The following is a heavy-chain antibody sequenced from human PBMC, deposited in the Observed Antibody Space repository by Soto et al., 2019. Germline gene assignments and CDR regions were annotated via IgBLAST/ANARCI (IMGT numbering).Heavy chain of an antibody. CDR3: ASFLVSVDAFDI. V-gene: IGHV4-30-4*01. CDR2: IYYSGST. CDR1: GGSISSGDYY. J-gene: IGHJ3*02. D-gene: IGHD2-2*01. Sequence: PSETLSLTCTVSGGSISSGDYYWSWIRQPPGKGLEWIGYIYYSGSTYYNPSLKSRVTISVDTSKNQFSLKLSSVTAADTAVCYCASFLVSVDAFDIWGQGTMVTVSS.